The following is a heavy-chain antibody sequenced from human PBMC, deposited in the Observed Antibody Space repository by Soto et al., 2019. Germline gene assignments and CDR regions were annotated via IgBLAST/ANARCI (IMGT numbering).Heavy chain of an antibody. CDR1: GFTFSNYT. CDR2: ISDDGINT. J-gene: IGHJ4*02. CDR3: AGGMITFGGY. D-gene: IGHD3-16*01. V-gene: IGHV3-30-3*01. Sequence: GGSLRLSCAASGFTFSNYTMYWVRQAPGKGLERMAVISDDGINTYYADSVKGRFTISRDNSKNTLYLQMNSLRPEDTAVYYCAGGMITFGGYWGQGTLVTVSS.